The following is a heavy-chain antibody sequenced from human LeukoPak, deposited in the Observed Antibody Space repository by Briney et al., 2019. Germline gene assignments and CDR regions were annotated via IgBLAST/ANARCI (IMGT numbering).Heavy chain of an antibody. V-gene: IGHV3-23*01. D-gene: IGHD2-2*01. CDR1: GFTFSAYA. CDR2: ISDSGGST. Sequence: GGSLRLSCAASGFTFSAYAVSWVRQAPKKGLGWVSVISDSGGSTNYADSVKGRFTISRDNSKNTLHLQMNSLRAEDTAVYFCAKGGCSSTSCYVDSYIDYWGQGTLVTVSS. CDR3: AKGGCSSTSCYVDSYIDY. J-gene: IGHJ4*02.